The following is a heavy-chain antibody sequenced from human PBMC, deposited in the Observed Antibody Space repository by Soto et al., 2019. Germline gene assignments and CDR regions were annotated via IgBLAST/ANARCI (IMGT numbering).Heavy chain of an antibody. CDR1: GFTFSSYA. Sequence: GSLRLSFAASGFTFSSYAMSWVRQAPGKGLEWVSAISGSGGSTYYADSVKGRFTISRDNSKNTLYLQMNSLRAEDTAVYYCAKRTLGYSSGWYPDYWGQGTLVTVSS. J-gene: IGHJ4*02. CDR3: AKRTLGYSSGWYPDY. V-gene: IGHV3-23*01. D-gene: IGHD6-19*01. CDR2: ISGSGGST.